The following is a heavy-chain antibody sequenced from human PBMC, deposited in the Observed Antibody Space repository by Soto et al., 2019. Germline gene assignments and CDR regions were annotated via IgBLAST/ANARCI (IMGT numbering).Heavy chain of an antibody. CDR3: AKGRGYSYGRLDY. CDR2: ISGSGGST. V-gene: IGHV3-23*01. J-gene: IGHJ4*02. Sequence: PGGSLRLSCAASGFTFSSYALSWIRQAPGKGLEWVSAISGSGGSTYYADSVKGRFTNTRDNSKSTLYLQMNSLRAEDTAVYYWAKGRGYSYGRLDYWGQGTLVTVSS. D-gene: IGHD5-18*01. CDR1: GFTFSSYA.